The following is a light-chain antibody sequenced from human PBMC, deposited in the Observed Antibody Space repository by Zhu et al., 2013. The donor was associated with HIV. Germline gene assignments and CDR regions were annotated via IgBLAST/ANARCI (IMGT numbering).Light chain of an antibody. Sequence: EIVLTQSPGTLSLSPGERATLSCRASQSVSSDLAWYQQKPGQAPRLLIYGTSSRATGIPDRFSGSGSGTDFTLIINTLEPEDFAVYFCQQYHNSPYTFGQGT. J-gene: IGKJ2*01. CDR2: GTS. V-gene: IGKV3-20*01. CDR3: QQYHNSPYT. CDR1: QSVSSD.